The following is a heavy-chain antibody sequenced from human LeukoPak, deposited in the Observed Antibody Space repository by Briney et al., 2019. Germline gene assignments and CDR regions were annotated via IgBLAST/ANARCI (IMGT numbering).Heavy chain of an antibody. CDR3: ARDLGIVVVPAAGFFDY. V-gene: IGHV3-23*01. J-gene: IGHJ4*02. CDR1: GFTFSSYA. CDR2: ISGSGGST. Sequence: GGSLRLSCAASGFTFSSYAMSWVRQAPGKGLEWVSAISGSGGSTHYADSVKGRFTISRDNSKNALYLQMNSLRAEDTAVYYCARDLGIVVVPAAGFFDYWGQGTLVTVSS. D-gene: IGHD2-2*01.